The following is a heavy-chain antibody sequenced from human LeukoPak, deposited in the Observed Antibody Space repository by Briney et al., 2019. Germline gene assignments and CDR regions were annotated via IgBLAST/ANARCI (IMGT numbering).Heavy chain of an antibody. J-gene: IGHJ4*02. CDR3: ARGSTPRPPDY. Sequence: ASVKVSCKASGYTFTSYYMHWVRQAPGQGLEWMGIINPSGGSTSYAQKFQDRVTITRDTATSTAYLEVTNLRSDDTAVIYCARGSTPRPPDYWGQGTLVTVSS. CDR1: GYTFTSYY. CDR2: INPSGGST. V-gene: IGHV1-46*01. D-gene: IGHD2-15*01.